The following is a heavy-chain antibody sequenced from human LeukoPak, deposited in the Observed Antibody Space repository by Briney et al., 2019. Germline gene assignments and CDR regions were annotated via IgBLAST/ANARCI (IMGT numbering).Heavy chain of an antibody. J-gene: IGHJ4*02. CDR1: GFTFTNYW. CDR3: ARLREIPVFGVVTKSTSYFDY. D-gene: IGHD3-3*01. Sequence: GGSLRLSCAASGFTFTNYWMSWVRQAPGKGLELVAKIKQDRSEKYYVDSVKGRFTISRDNAKNSLYLQMNSLRAEDTAVYYCARLREIPVFGVVTKSTSYFDYWGQGTLVTVSS. CDR2: IKQDRSEK. V-gene: IGHV3-7*01.